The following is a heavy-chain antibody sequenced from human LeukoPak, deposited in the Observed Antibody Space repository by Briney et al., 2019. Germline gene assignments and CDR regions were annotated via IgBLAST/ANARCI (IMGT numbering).Heavy chain of an antibody. J-gene: IGHJ6*04. CDR1: GYSCTSYW. D-gene: IGHD3-10*01. V-gene: IGHV5-10-1*01. CDR2: IDPSDSYT. CDR3: SRHMVRGVDYYYYGMDV. Sequence: TSGESLKISCKGSGYSCTSYWISWVRQMPGKGLEWIGRIDPSDSYTNYSPSFQGHVTISADKSISTAYLQWSSLKASDTAMYYCSRHMVRGVDYYYYGMDVWGKGTTVTVSS.